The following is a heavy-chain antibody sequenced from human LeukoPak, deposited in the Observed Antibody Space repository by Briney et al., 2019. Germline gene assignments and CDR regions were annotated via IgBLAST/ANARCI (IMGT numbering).Heavy chain of an antibody. CDR3: ATSPLWFGDVDY. Sequence: EASVKVSCKVSAYTLTELSMHWVRQAPGKGLEWMGGFDPEDGETIYAQKFQGRVTMTEDTSTDTAYMELSSLRSEDTAVYYCATSPLWFGDVDYWGQGTLVTVSS. CDR2: FDPEDGET. CDR1: AYTLTELS. V-gene: IGHV1-24*01. D-gene: IGHD3-10*01. J-gene: IGHJ4*02.